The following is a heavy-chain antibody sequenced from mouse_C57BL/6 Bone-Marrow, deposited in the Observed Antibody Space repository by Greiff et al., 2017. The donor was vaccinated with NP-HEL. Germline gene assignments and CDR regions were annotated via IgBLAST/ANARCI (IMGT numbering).Heavy chain of an antibody. CDR1: GYTFTSYW. CDR2: IDPSASYS. J-gene: IGHJ2*01. Sequence: QVQLQQPGAELVMPGASVKLSCKASGYTFTSYWMHWVKQRPGQGLEWIGEIDPSASYSNYNQKFKGKSTLTVDKSTSTDYMQISSLTSEDSAVYYCAREKDYYGMSFYFDYWGQGTTLTVSS. V-gene: IGHV1-69*01. D-gene: IGHD1-1*01. CDR3: AREKDYYGMSFYFDY.